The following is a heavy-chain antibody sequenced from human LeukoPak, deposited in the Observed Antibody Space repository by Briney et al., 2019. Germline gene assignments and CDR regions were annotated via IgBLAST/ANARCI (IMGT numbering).Heavy chain of an antibody. CDR1: GYTLTELS. V-gene: IGHV1-24*01. J-gene: IGHJ4*02. Sequence: GASVKVSCKVSGYTLTELSMHWVRQAPGKGLEWMGGFDPEDGETIYAQKFQGRVTMTEDTSTDTAYMELSSLRSEDTAVYYCATLRITMMVVVMDFDYWGQGTLVTVSS. CDR2: FDPEDGET. CDR3: ATLRITMMVVVMDFDY. D-gene: IGHD3-22*01.